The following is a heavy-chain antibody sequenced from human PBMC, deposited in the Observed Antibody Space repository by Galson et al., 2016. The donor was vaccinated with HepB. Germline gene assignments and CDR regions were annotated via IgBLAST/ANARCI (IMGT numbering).Heavy chain of an antibody. CDR3: AKDQSNWDLHHYGMDA. CDR1: GFTFNSYG. CDR2: ISSDGTNQ. D-gene: IGHD7-27*01. Sequence: SLRLSCAASGFTFNSYGMNWVRQAPGQGLEWVALISSDGTNQYYRDSVKGRFTISRDNSKNTLYVQIKSLRPEDTAVYFCAKDQSNWDLHHYGMDAWGQGTAVTVS. J-gene: IGHJ6*02. V-gene: IGHV3-30*18.